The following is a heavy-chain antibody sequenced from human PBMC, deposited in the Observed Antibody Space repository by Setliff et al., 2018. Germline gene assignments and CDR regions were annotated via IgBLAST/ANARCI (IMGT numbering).Heavy chain of an antibody. CDR1: GGSFSNYY. CDR3: RYWSGYYNNDY. D-gene: IGHD3-3*01. CDR2: INDSGTT. J-gene: IGHJ4*02. V-gene: IGHV4-34*01. Sequence: GSLSLTCTVYGGSFSNYYWGWIRQSPGKGLEWIGEINDSGTTNYSPSLKSRVTISLDASTNQFSLKLRSVSAADTAVYYCRYWSGYYNNDYWGQGTLVTVSS.